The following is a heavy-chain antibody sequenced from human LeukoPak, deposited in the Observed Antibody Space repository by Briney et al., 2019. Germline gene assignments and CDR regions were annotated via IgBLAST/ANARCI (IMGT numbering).Heavy chain of an antibody. V-gene: IGHV4-4*07. CDR3: ARDHDFWSGYDHDAFDI. D-gene: IGHD3-3*01. CDR1: GGSISNYY. Sequence: SETLSLTCTVSGGSISNYYWSWIRQPAGKGLEWIGRFYNSGSTNCNPSLKSRVTMSLDTSKNQFSLKLSSVTAADTAVYYCARDHDFWSGYDHDAFDIWGQGTMVTVSS. CDR2: FYNSGST. J-gene: IGHJ3*02.